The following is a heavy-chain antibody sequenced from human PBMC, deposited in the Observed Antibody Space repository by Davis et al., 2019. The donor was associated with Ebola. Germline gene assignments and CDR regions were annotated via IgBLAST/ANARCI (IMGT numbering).Heavy chain of an antibody. J-gene: IGHJ6*04. CDR1: GDSVAGGSGG. D-gene: IGHD3-10*01. Sequence: HSQTLSLTCAISGDSVAGGSGGWNWIRQSPSRGLEWLGRTYYSSKWYDGYAESVKSRINIRPDTAKNQFSLQLNSVIPEDTALYYCARGWFRAGMDVWGEGTTVTVSS. CDR3: ARGWFRAGMDV. CDR2: TYYSSKWYD. V-gene: IGHV6-1*01.